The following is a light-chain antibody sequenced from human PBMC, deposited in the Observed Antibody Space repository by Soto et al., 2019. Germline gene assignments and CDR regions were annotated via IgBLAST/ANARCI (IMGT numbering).Light chain of an antibody. CDR1: SSNIGSNY. CDR2: RDV. Sequence: QSVLTQPPSASGTPGQRVTISCSGSSSNIGSNYVYWYQQLPGTAPKLLMYRDVKRPSGVPDRFSGSKSGTSASLAISGLXXEXEADYYCASWDDSLSGSYVFGTGTKVTVL. J-gene: IGLJ1*01. CDR3: ASWDDSLSGSYV. V-gene: IGLV1-47*01.